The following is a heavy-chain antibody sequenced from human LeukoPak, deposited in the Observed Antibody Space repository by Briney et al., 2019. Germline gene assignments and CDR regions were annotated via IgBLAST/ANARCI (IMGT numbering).Heavy chain of an antibody. CDR1: GFTFSSYG. CDR2: ISYDGSNK. V-gene: IGHV3-30*18. J-gene: IGHJ4*02. D-gene: IGHD3-22*01. Sequence: GGSLRLSCAASGFTFSSYGMHWVRQAPGKGLEWVAVISYDGSNKYYADSVKGRFTISRDNSKNTLYLQMNSLRAEDTAVYYCAKDRHYYDSSAMGYWGQGTLVTVSS. CDR3: AKDRHYYDSSAMGY.